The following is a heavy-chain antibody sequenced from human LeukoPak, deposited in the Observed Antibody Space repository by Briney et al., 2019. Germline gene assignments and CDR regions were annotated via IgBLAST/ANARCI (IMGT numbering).Heavy chain of an antibody. Sequence: GGSLRLSCAASGFSISRYWMSWVRQDPGKGLEWLANIKQDGSEKYYVDSVKGRFTISRDNAKNSLYLQMSNLRAEDTAVYFCARGGGLDVWGQGATVTVSS. V-gene: IGHV3-7*03. J-gene: IGHJ6*02. CDR2: IKQDGSEK. D-gene: IGHD3-16*01. CDR1: GFSISRYW. CDR3: ARGGGLDV.